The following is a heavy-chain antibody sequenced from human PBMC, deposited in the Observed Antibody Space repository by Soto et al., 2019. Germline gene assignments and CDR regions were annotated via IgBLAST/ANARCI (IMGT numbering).Heavy chain of an antibody. CDR2: IKSKTDGGTT. CDR3: TTVLLWFGELPDV. V-gene: IGHV3-15*01. Sequence: TGGSLRLSCAASGFTFSNAWMSWVRQAPGKGLEWVGRIKSKTDGGTTDYAAPVKGRFTISRDDSKNTLYLQMNSLKTEDTAVYYCTTVLLWFGELPDVWGKGTTVTVSS. CDR1: GFTFSNAW. J-gene: IGHJ6*04. D-gene: IGHD3-10*01.